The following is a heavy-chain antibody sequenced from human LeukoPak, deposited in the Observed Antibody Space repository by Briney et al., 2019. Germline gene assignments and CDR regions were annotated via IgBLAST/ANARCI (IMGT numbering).Heavy chain of an antibody. CDR1: GYTFTSYY. CDR2: INTNNGDT. Sequence: GASVTVSCTASGYTFTSYYMSWVRQAPGQGLEWMGWINTNNGDTNYAQKFQGRVTMTRDTSINTAYMELSSLRSEDTAVYYCAREGIDLLFFDWLSPPGPSAAFDIWAQGTMVTVSS. D-gene: IGHD3-9*01. J-gene: IGHJ3*02. V-gene: IGHV1-2*02. CDR3: AREGIDLLFFDWLSPPGPSAAFDI.